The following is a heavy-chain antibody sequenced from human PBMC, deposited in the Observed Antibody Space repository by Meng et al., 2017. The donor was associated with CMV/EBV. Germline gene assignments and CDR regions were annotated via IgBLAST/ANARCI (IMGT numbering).Heavy chain of an antibody. V-gene: IGHV4-34*01. Sequence: LSCAVCGGSLSDYSWSWIRQPPGERLEWIGEINHSGSPNYNPSLKSRVTMAVDTSKNQFSLRLSSVTAADTAVYYCVRGGIATRPNYWGQGTLVTVSS. CDR1: GGSLSDYS. CDR3: VRGGIATRPNY. D-gene: IGHD1-1*01. CDR2: INHSGSP. J-gene: IGHJ4*02.